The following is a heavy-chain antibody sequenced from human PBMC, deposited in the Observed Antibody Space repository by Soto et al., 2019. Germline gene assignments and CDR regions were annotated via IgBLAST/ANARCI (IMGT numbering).Heavy chain of an antibody. CDR2: IYPGDSDI. CDR3: ARAAYSSGWVDY. CDR1: GYSFSTYW. D-gene: IGHD6-19*01. J-gene: IGHJ4*02. Sequence: GESLKISCQGSGYSFSTYWIAWLRQKPGKGLEWMGMIYPGDSDIRYSPSSQGQVTISADKSASTAYLQWSSLKASDTAMYYCARAAYSSGWVDYWGQGTLVTVSS. V-gene: IGHV5-51*01.